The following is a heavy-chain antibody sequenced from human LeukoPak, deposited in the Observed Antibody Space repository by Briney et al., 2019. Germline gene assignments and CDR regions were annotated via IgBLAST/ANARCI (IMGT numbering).Heavy chain of an antibody. CDR1: GYTFSGYY. Sequence: ASVKVSCKASGYTFSGYYMHCVRQAPGQGLEWMGWINPKSGGTNEAQKFHDRVTMTRDTSIRTAYMEVSRRRSDDTAVYYCARSPDILTGENFDYWGQGTLVTVSS. V-gene: IGHV1-2*02. CDR3: ARSPDILTGENFDY. CDR2: INPKSGGT. D-gene: IGHD3-9*01. J-gene: IGHJ4*02.